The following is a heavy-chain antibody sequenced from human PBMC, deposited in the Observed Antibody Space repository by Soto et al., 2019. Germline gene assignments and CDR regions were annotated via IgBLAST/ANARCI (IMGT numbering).Heavy chain of an antibody. Sequence: GGSLRLSCAASGFTFSSYAMSWVRQAPGKGLEWVSAISGSGGSTYYADSVKGRFTISRDNSKNTLYLQMNSLGAEDTAVYYCAKRVLAYYDFWSGYLGYMDVRGKGTTVTVSS. CDR2: ISGSGGST. J-gene: IGHJ6*03. CDR1: GFTFSSYA. CDR3: AKRVLAYYDFWSGYLGYMDV. D-gene: IGHD3-3*01. V-gene: IGHV3-23*01.